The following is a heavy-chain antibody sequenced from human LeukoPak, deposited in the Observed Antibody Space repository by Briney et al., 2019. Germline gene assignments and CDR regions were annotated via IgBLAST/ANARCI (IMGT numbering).Heavy chain of an antibody. CDR1: GFTFSSYA. D-gene: IGHD3-3*01. V-gene: IGHV3-30-3*01. CDR2: ISYDGSNK. J-gene: IGHJ6*02. CDR3: ARAGLEWLSMIRDYYYYYGMDV. Sequence: PGGSLRLSCAASGFTFSSYAMHWVRQAPGKGLEWVAVISYDGSNKYYADSVKGRFTISRDNSKNTLYLQMNGLRAEDTAVYYCARAGLEWLSMIRDYYYYYGMDVWGQGTTVTVSS.